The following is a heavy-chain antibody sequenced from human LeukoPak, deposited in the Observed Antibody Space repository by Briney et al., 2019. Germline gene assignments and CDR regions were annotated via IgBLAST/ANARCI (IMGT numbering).Heavy chain of an antibody. D-gene: IGHD2/OR15-2a*01. CDR2: IYYSGST. CDR1: GGSISSSSYY. CDR3: ARADLIALFDY. Sequence: PSETLSLTCTVSGGSISSSSYYWGWIRQPPGKGLEWIGSIYYSGSTYYNPSLKSRVTISVDTSKNQFSLKLSSVTAADTAVYYCARADLIALFDYWGQGTLVTVSS. V-gene: IGHV4-39*07. J-gene: IGHJ4*02.